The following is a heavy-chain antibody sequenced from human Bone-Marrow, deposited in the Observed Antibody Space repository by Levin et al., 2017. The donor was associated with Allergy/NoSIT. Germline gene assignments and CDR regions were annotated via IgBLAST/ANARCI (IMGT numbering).Heavy chain of an antibody. V-gene: IGHV3-30*18. D-gene: IGHD2-15*01. CDR3: AKDSGCSGGSCHWDFDY. CDR2: ISNDGSNK. J-gene: IGHJ4*02. Sequence: SCVASGFTFSTYGMHWVRQAPGKGLEWVAIISNDGSNKYYADSVKGRFIISRDNSKSTLYLQMSSLSPEDTAVYYCAKDSGCSGGSCHWDFDYWGQGTLVTVSS. CDR1: GFTFSTYG.